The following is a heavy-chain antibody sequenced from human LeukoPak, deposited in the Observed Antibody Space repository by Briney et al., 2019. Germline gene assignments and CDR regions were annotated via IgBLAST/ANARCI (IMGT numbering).Heavy chain of an antibody. CDR3: AREGLRPIFDY. V-gene: IGHV4-34*01. CDR2: INHSGST. CDR1: GGSFSGYY. J-gene: IGHJ4*02. Sequence: PSETLSLTCAVYGGSFSGYYWSWIRQPPGKGLEWIGEINHSGSTNYNPSLKSRVTISVDTSKNQFSLKLSSVTAADTAVYYCAREGLRPIFDYWGQGTLVTVSS. D-gene: IGHD4-17*01.